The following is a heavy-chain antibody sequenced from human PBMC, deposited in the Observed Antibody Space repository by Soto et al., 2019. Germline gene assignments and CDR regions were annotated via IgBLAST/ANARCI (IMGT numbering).Heavy chain of an antibody. CDR1: GYSFTSYW. D-gene: IGHD2-15*01. CDR2: IYPGDSDT. J-gene: IGHJ4*02. V-gene: IGHV5-51*01. Sequence: GESLKISCKGSGYSFTSYWIGWVRQMPGKGLEWMGIIYPGDSDTRYSPSFQGQVTISADKSISTAYLQWSSLKASDTAMYYCARLEQVLVVAAPSPHFDYWGQGTLVTVSS. CDR3: ARLEQVLVVAAPSPHFDY.